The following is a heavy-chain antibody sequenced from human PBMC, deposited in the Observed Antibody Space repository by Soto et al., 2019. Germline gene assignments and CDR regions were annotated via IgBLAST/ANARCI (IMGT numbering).Heavy chain of an antibody. Sequence: QVQLVQSGAEVKKPGASVEVSCKASGYTFTNYGISWVRQAPGQGLEWMGWISAYNDNTNYAQKLQGRVTMTTDTSTSTAYMELRSLRSDDTAVYYCARDAYLGYCSTTTCYGTGKYYMDVWGKGTTVTVSS. D-gene: IGHD2-2*03. CDR1: GYTFTNYG. V-gene: IGHV1-18*01. CDR2: ISAYNDNT. J-gene: IGHJ6*03. CDR3: ARDAYLGYCSTTTCYGTGKYYMDV.